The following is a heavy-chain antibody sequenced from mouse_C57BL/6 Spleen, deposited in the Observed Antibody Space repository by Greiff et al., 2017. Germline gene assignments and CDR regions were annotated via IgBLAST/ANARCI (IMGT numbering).Heavy chain of an antibody. CDR3: ARWGAFAY. CDR2: IDPSDSYT. J-gene: IGHJ3*01. CDR1: GYTFTSYW. V-gene: IGHV1-50*01. Sequence: QVQLQQPGAELVKPGASVKLSCKASGYTFTSYWMQWVQQRPGQGLEWIGEIDPSDSYTNYNQKFKGKATLTVDTSSNTACMQLSSLTSEDSAVYYCARWGAFAYWGQGTLVTVSA.